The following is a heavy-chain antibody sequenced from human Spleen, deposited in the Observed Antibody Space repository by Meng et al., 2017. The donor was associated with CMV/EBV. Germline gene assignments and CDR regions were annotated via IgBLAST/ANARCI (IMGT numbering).Heavy chain of an antibody. CDR2: IYSGGST. V-gene: IGHV3-66*02. J-gene: IGHJ6*02. Sequence: SCAASGFTVSSNHMSWVRQALGKGLEWVSVIYSGGSTYYVDSVKGRFTISRDSSKNMLYLQMNSLRVEDTAVYYCVREPSETGMDVWGQGTTVTVSS. CDR1: GFTVSSNH. CDR3: VREPSETGMDV.